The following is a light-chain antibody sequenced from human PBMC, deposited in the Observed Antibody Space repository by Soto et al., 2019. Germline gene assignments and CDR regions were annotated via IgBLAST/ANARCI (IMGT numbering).Light chain of an antibody. CDR3: QQHRT. CDR1: QSFSSTY. Sequence: EIVMTQSPATLSVSPGERATLSCRASQSFSSTYLAWYQQKPGQAPRLLIYGASSRAAGIPDRFTGSGSGTEFTLTISRLEPEDFAVYFCQQHRTFGQGTKVDI. CDR2: GAS. J-gene: IGKJ1*01. V-gene: IGKV3-20*01.